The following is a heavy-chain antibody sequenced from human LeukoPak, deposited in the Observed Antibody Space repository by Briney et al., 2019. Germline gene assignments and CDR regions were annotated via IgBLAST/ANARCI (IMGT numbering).Heavy chain of an antibody. CDR2: IYYGGST. D-gene: IGHD2-15*01. V-gene: IGHV4-38-2*01. J-gene: IGHJ5*02. CDR1: GFTFSDYY. Sequence: LRLSCAASGFTFSDYYMSWIRQPPGKGLEWLGSIYYGGSTYDNPSLRSRVTISVDTSKNQFSLKLTSVTAADTAVYYCARIGGGSWRNPGYWFDPWGQGNLVTVSS. CDR3: ARIGGGSWRNPGYWFDP.